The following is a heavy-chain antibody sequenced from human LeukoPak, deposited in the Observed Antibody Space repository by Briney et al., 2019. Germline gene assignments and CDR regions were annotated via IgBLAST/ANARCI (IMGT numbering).Heavy chain of an antibody. Sequence: PGRSLRLSCAASGFTFSSYGMHWARQAPGKGLEWVAVIWYDGSNKYYADSVKGRFTISRDNSKNTLYLQMNSLRAEDTAVYYCARDLMGATGEFDYWGQGTLVTVSS. J-gene: IGHJ4*02. CDR2: IWYDGSNK. CDR3: ARDLMGATGEFDY. D-gene: IGHD1-26*01. V-gene: IGHV3-33*01. CDR1: GFTFSSYG.